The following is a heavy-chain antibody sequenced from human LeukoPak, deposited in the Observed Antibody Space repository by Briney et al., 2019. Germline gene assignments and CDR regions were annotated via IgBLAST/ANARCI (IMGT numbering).Heavy chain of an antibody. J-gene: IGHJ3*02. D-gene: IGHD3/OR15-3a*01. Sequence: GGSLRLSCAASGFTFSDYYMSWIRQAPGKGLEWVSYISSSGSTIYYADSVKGRFTISRDNAKNSLYLQMNSLRAEDTAVYYCARAGVNYDFPDDAFDIWGQGTMVTVSS. V-gene: IGHV3-11*04. CDR3: ARAGVNYDFPDDAFDI. CDR1: GFTFSDYY. CDR2: ISSSGSTI.